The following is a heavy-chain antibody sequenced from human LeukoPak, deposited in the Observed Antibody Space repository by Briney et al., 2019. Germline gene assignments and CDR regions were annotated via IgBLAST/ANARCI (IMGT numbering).Heavy chain of an antibody. CDR1: VFLYSAHA. CDR2: IRGGGGSA. D-gene: IGHD4-17*01. CDR3: ARDPNGDYIGAFDM. V-gene: IGHV3-23*01. J-gene: IGHJ3*02. Sequence: GGTLRLSCRASVFLYSAHATMCAPHPPVTGPQWATAIRGGGGSAFYAGSVKGRFTISRDNSKYTLFLQMNSLRAEDTAVYYCARDPNGDYIGAFDMWGPGTMVTVSS.